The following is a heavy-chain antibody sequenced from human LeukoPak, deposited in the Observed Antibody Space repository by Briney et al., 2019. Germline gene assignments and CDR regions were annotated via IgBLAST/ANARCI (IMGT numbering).Heavy chain of an antibody. D-gene: IGHD1-26*01. CDR1: GFTLSSYA. CDR2: ISYDGSNK. J-gene: IGHJ4*02. CDR3: ATTTLGGSYPFDY. Sequence: GRSLRLPCAASGFTLSSYAMHWVRQAPGKGLEWVAVISYDGSNKYYADSVKGRFTISRDNSKNTLYLQMNSLRAEDTAVYYCATTTLGGSYPFDYWGQGTLVTVSS. V-gene: IGHV3-30-3*01.